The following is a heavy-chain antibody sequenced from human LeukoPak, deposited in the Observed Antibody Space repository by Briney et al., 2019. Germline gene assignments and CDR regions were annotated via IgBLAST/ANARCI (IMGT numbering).Heavy chain of an antibody. CDR2: ISRSSSYI. Sequence: PGGSLRLSCAASGFTFSSYSINWVRQAPGKGLEWVSSISRSSSYIYYADSVKGRFTISRDNAKNSLHLEMNSLRAEDTAVYYCARVSRGKWELLGAHDYWGQGTVVTVSS. J-gene: IGHJ4*02. CDR1: GFTFSSYS. D-gene: IGHD1-26*01. CDR3: ARVSRGKWELLGAHDY. V-gene: IGHV3-21*01.